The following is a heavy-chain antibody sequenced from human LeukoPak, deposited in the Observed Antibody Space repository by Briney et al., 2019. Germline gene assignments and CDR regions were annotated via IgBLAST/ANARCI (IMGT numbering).Heavy chain of an antibody. D-gene: IGHD3-22*01. Sequence: ASVKVSCKASGYTFTGYYIHWVRQAPGQGLEWMGWTNPNSGGTNSAQTFLGRVTMTRDTSISTAYMEVTSLRSDDTAVYYCARGYDNSGLDYFEYWGQGTLVTVSS. CDR3: ARGYDNSGLDYFEY. CDR2: TNPNSGGT. V-gene: IGHV1-2*02. J-gene: IGHJ4*02. CDR1: GYTFTGYY.